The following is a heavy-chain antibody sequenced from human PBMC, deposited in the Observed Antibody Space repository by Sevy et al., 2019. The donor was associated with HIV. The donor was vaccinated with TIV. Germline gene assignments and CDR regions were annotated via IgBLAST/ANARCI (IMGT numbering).Heavy chain of an antibody. CDR3: AREGIAAAGTESYYYYGMDV. Sequence: GGSLRLSCAASGFTFSSYDMHWVRQATGKGLEWVSAIGTAGDTYYPGSVKGRFTISRENAKNPLYLQMNSLRAGDTAVYYCAREGIAAAGTESYYYYGMDVWGQGTTVTVSS. CDR1: GFTFSSYD. V-gene: IGHV3-13*01. CDR2: IGTAGDT. J-gene: IGHJ6*02. D-gene: IGHD6-13*01.